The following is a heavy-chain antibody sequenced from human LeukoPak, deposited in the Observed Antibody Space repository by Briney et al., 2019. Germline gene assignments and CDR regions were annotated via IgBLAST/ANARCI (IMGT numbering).Heavy chain of an antibody. CDR1: GFNLRTYW. Sequence: GGSLRLSCAVTGFNLRTYWIHWVRHSPGRGLEWVARINGEGSRISYADSVRGRFTISRDNAKNTAYLQMNSLRAEDTALDYCARGPGYYYYGMDVWGQGTTV. CDR3: ARGPGYYYYGMDV. V-gene: IGHV3-74*01. CDR2: INGEGSRI. J-gene: IGHJ6*02.